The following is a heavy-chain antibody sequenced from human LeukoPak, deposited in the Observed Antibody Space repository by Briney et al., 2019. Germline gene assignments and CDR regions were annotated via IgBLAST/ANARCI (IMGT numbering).Heavy chain of an antibody. CDR3: ARDEQVYDYVWGSYRELVAFDI. CDR2: IYTSGST. D-gene: IGHD3-16*01. Sequence: PSETLSLTCTVSGGSISSGSYYWSWIRQPAGKGLDWIGRIYTSGSTNYNPSLKSRVTISVDTSKNQFSLKLSSVTAADTAVYYCARDEQVYDYVWGSYRELVAFDIWGQGTMVTVSS. CDR1: GGSISSGSYY. J-gene: IGHJ3*02. V-gene: IGHV4-61*02.